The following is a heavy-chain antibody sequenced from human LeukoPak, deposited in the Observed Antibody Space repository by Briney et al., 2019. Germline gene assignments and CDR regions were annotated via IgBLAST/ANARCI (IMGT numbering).Heavy chain of an antibody. CDR3: ASSIYSGYYVE. CDR1: GGSISSYY. J-gene: IGHJ4*02. V-gene: IGHV4-59*01. D-gene: IGHD3-22*01. CDR2: IYYSGST. Sequence: SETLSLTCTVSGGSISSYYWSWIRQPPGKGLEWIGYIYYSGSTNYNPSLKSRVTISVDTSKNQFSLKLSSVTAADTAMYYCASSIYSGYYVEWGQGTLVTVSS.